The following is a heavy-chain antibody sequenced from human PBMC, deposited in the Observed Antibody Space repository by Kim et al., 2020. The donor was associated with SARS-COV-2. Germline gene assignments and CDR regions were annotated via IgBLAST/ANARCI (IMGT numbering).Heavy chain of an antibody. CDR2: IWYDGSNK. D-gene: IGHD6-13*01. CDR3: ARGIAAAGSYYGMDV. V-gene: IGHV3-33*01. J-gene: IGHJ6*02. Sequence: GGSLRLSCAASGFTFSSYGMHWVRQAPGKGLEWVAVIWYDGSNKYYADSVKGRFTISRDNSKNTLYLQMNSLRAEDTAVYYCARGIAAAGSYYGMDVWGQGTTVTVSS. CDR1: GFTFSSYG.